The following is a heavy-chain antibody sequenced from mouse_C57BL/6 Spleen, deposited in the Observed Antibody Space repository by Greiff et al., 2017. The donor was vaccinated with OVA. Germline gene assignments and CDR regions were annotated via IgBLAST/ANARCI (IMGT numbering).Heavy chain of an antibody. CDR3: ARDPGYYAMDY. CDR1: GYTFTSYG. J-gene: IGHJ4*01. Sequence: QVQLKQSGAELARPGASVKLSCKASGYTFTSYGISWVKQRTGQGLEWIGEIYPRSGNTYYNEKFKGKATLTADKSSSTAYMELRSLTSEDSAVYFCARDPGYYAMDYWGQGTSVTVSS. CDR2: IYPRSGNT. V-gene: IGHV1-81*01.